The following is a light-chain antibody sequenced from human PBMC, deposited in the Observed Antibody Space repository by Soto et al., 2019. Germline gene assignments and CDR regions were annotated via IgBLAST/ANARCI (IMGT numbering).Light chain of an antibody. V-gene: IGLV2-8*01. CDR3: SAYAGSNTFV. CDR2: EVT. CDR1: SSDVGDNY. Sequence: QSALAQPPSASGSPGQSVTISCTGTSSDVGDNYVSWYQPHLGKAPKLIIDEVTLRPSGVPDRFSGSKSGNTASLTVSGLQADDEADYYCSAYAGSNTFVFGTGTKLTVL. J-gene: IGLJ1*01.